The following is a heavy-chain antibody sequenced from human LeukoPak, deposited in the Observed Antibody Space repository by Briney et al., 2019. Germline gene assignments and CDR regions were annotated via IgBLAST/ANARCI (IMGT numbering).Heavy chain of an antibody. CDR2: IIPIFGTA. D-gene: IGHD3-9*01. J-gene: IGHJ4*02. Sequence: SVKVSCKASGGTFSSYAISWVRQAPGQGLEWMGGIIPIFGTANYAQKFQGRVTITADESTSTAYMELSSLRSDDTAVYYCARDQAATNTQVRFCLDWGQGTLVTVSS. CDR1: GGTFSSYA. V-gene: IGHV1-69*13. CDR3: ARDQAATNTQVRFCLD.